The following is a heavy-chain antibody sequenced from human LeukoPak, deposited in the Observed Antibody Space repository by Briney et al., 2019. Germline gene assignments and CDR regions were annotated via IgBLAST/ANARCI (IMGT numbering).Heavy chain of an antibody. CDR3: ASFWIVDRKFDY. CDR2: IYYSGST. J-gene: IGHJ4*02. CDR1: GGSISSSSYY. D-gene: IGHD1-14*01. V-gene: IGHV4-39*07. Sequence: SETLSLTCTVSGGSISSSSYYWGWIRQPPGKGLERIGSIYYSGSTYYNPSLKSRVTISVDTSKNQFSLKLSSVTAADTAVYYCASFWIVDRKFDYWGQGTLVTVSS.